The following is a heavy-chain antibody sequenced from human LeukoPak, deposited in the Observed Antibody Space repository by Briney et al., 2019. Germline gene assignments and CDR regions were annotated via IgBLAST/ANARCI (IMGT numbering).Heavy chain of an antibody. CDR2: ITRSSYI. CDR1: GFTFNTYS. D-gene: IGHD3-10*01. J-gene: IGHJ4*02. Sequence: GGSLRLSCAASGFTFNTYSMNWVRQAPGKGLEWVSSITRSSYIYYADSVKGRFTISRDNAKNSLYLQINSLRAEDTAVYYCTRGGRLLWFGELSSYYFDYWGQGTLVTVSS. CDR3: TRGGRLLWFGELSSYYFDY. V-gene: IGHV3-21*01.